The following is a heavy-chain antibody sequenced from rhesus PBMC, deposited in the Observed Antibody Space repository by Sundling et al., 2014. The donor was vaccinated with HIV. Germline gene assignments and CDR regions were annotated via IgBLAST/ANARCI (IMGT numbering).Heavy chain of an antibody. J-gene: IGHJ4*01. Sequence: QVQLQESGPAVVKPSETLSLTCAVSGGSISRSYWWTWIRQFPGKGLEWIGYVSGTSGTTDYNGSLKSRVTISTDTSKNQLFLNLSPVTAADTAVYYCARERADVVYTVYDFWGQGVLVTVSS. V-gene: IGHV4-65*01. CDR3: ARERADVVYTVYDF. CDR1: GGSISRSYW. CDR2: VSGTSGTT. D-gene: IGHD2-27*01.